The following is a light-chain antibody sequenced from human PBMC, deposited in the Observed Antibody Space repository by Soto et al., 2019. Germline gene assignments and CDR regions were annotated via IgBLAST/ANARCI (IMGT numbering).Light chain of an antibody. V-gene: IGLV2-8*01. CDR3: SSFADSNSYV. J-gene: IGLJ1*01. CDR2: EVS. CDR1: SSDIGGYTY. Sequence: QSVLTQPPSASGSPGQSVTISCSGSSSDIGGYTYVSWYQHHPGKAPKLMIYEVSKRPSGVPDRFSGSKSGNTASLTVSGLQAEDEADYCCSSFADSNSYVFGTGTKLTVL.